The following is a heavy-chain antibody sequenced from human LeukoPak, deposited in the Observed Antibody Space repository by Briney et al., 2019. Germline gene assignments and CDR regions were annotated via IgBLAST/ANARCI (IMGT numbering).Heavy chain of an antibody. J-gene: IGHJ4*02. V-gene: IGHV3-48*01. CDR1: GFTFSSYS. CDR3: ARDSPYHDY. D-gene: IGHD3-16*01. CDR2: ISSSSSTI. Sequence: GGSLRLSCAASGFTFSSYSMNWVRQAPGKGLEWVSYISSSSSTIYYADSVKGRFTISRDNAKNSLYLQMNSLRAEDTAVYYCARDSPYHDYWGQGSLVTVSS.